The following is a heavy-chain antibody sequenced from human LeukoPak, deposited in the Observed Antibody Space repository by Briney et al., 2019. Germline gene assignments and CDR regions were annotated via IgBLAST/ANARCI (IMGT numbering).Heavy chain of an antibody. CDR2: IYPGDSDT. V-gene: IGHV5-51*01. Sequence: GESLQISCKGSGYSFTSYWIGWVRQLPGKGLEWMGIIYPGDSDTRYSPSFQGQVTISADKSISTAYLQWSSLKASDAAMYYCARHLTAMVDFDYWGQGTLVTVSS. CDR3: ARHLTAMVDFDY. CDR1: GYSFTSYW. J-gene: IGHJ4*02. D-gene: IGHD5-18*01.